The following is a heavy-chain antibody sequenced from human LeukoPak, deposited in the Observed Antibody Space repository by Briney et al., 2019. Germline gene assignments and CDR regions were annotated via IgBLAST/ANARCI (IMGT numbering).Heavy chain of an antibody. V-gene: IGHV3-23*01. Sequence: GGTLRLSCAASGFTFSSYGKGWVRQAPGKGLEWVSLISGTAFSTYYADSVRGRFTISRDNSKNTLYLQMNSLRAEDTALYYCAKDTGSGYDYFSYYFDYWGQGTLVTVSS. CDR1: GFTFSSYG. D-gene: IGHD5-12*01. CDR3: AKDTGSGYDYFSYYFDY. CDR2: ISGTAFST. J-gene: IGHJ4*02.